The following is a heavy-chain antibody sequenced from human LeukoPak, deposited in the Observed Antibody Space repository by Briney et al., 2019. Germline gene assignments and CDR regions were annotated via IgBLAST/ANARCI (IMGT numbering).Heavy chain of an antibody. CDR1: GYTFTSYG. J-gene: IGHJ5*02. V-gene: IGHV1-18*01. Sequence: ASVKVSCKASGYTFTSYGISWVRQAPGQGLEWMGCISAYNGNTNYAQKLQGRVTMTTDTSTSTAYMELRSLRPDDTAVYFCARGPLEYCSGGSCYSGRNWFDPWGQGTLVTVSS. CDR2: ISAYNGNT. D-gene: IGHD2-15*01. CDR3: ARGPLEYCSGGSCYSGRNWFDP.